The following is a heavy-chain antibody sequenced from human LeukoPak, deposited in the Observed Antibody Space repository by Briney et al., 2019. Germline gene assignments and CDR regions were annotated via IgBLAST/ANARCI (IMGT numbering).Heavy chain of an antibody. CDR3: ARLTFYYDSSGYLDY. CDR2: IIPIFGTA. D-gene: IGHD3-22*01. CDR1: GGTFSSYA. J-gene: IGHJ4*02. Sequence: ASVKVSCKDSGGTFSSYAISWVRQAPGQGLEWMGGIIPIFGTANYAQKFQGRVTITTDESTSTAYMELSSLRSEDTAVYYCARLTFYYDSSGYLDYWGQGTLVTVSS. V-gene: IGHV1-69*05.